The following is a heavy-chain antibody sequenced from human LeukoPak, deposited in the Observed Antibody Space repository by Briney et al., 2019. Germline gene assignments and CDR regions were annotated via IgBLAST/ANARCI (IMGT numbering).Heavy chain of an antibody. Sequence: PGGSLRLSCAASGFTFSSYAMSWVRQAPGKGLEWVSAISGSGGSTYYADSVKGRFTISRDNSKNTLYLQINSLRAEDTAVYYCANSALKRITMVRGVIYYFDYWGQGTLVTVSS. D-gene: IGHD3-10*01. CDR2: ISGSGGST. CDR1: GFTFSSYA. CDR3: ANSALKRITMVRGVIYYFDY. J-gene: IGHJ4*02. V-gene: IGHV3-23*01.